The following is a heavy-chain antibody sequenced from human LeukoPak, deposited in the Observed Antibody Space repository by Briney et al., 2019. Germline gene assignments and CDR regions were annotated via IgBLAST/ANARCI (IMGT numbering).Heavy chain of an antibody. CDR2: ISASDGST. Sequence: GGSLRLSCAASGLTFSNYAMNWVRQAPGKGLEWVSTISASDGSTFYADSVKGRFTISRDNSKNTLYLQMNSLRAEDTVVYFCARDYYGSGSLNTGVEYWGQGTLVTVPS. D-gene: IGHD3-10*01. J-gene: IGHJ4*02. V-gene: IGHV3-23*01. CDR1: GLTFSNYA. CDR3: ARDYYGSGSLNTGVEY.